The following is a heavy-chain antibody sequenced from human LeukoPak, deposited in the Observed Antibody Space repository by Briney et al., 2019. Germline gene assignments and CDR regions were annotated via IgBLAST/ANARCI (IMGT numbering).Heavy chain of an antibody. CDR1: GVSISDGRYY. V-gene: IGHV4-31*03. J-gene: IGHJ3*02. Sequence: SETLSLTCTVSGVSISDGRYYWAWIRQYPGRGLEWLGYKYYSGSAKYNPSLKSRPTISVDTPDNQFSLQLSSVTAADTAMYYCATPYCSGISCLDVFNIWGQGTMVTVSS. CDR3: ATPYCSGISCLDVFNI. D-gene: IGHD2-2*01. CDR2: KYYSGSA.